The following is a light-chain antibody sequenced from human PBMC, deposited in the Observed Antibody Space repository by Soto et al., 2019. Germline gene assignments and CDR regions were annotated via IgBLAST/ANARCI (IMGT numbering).Light chain of an antibody. V-gene: IGKV3-20*01. CDR3: QQYKT. CDR1: QSVSTSY. Sequence: IVLTQSPGTLSLSPGARATLSCRASQSVSTSYVAWYQQKFGQAPRLLIYDAFSRATGIPDRFSASGSGTDFTLTISRLEPEDFAVYYCQQYKTVGQGTKVDIK. CDR2: DAF. J-gene: IGKJ1*01.